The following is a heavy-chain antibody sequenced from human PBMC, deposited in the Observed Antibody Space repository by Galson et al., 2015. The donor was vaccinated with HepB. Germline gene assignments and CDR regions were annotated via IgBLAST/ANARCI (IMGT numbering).Heavy chain of an antibody. Sequence: SLRLSCAASGFTFSSYAMHWVRQAPGMGLEWVAVISYDGSNKYYADSVKGRFTISRDNSKNTLYLQMDSLRAEDTAVYYCARDTSRYYGDFGEMDYWGQGTLVTVSS. V-gene: IGHV3-30*04. J-gene: IGHJ4*02. CDR3: ARDTSRYYGDFGEMDY. CDR2: ISYDGSNK. CDR1: GFTFSSYA. D-gene: IGHD4-17*01.